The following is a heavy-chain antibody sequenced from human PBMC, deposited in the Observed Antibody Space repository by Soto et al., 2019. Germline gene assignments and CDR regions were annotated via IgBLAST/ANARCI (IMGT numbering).Heavy chain of an antibody. Sequence: QVQLQESGLGLVKPSQTLSLTCTVSGGSISSGDYYWSWIRQPPGKGLEWIGYIYYSGSTYYNPSLKSRVTISVDTSKNQFSLKLSSVTAADTAVYYCARAAVDPGSGTWFDPWGQGTLVTVSS. J-gene: IGHJ5*02. CDR1: GGSISSGDYY. CDR3: ARAAVDPGSGTWFDP. D-gene: IGHD3-10*01. V-gene: IGHV4-30-4*01. CDR2: IYYSGST.